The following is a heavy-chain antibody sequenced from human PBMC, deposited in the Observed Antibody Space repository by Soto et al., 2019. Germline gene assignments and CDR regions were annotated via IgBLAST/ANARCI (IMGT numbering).Heavy chain of an antibody. CDR3: AKAGDWNYVFDF. CDR1: GFSFTHYR. V-gene: IGHV3-74*01. CDR2: VNADGSST. J-gene: IGHJ4*02. D-gene: IGHD1-7*01. Sequence: EVRLVESGGGQVHPGGSLRLSCAASGFSFTHYRIHWVRQVPGKGLEWVCRVNADGSSTNYAGFAKGRFTISRDNSKNMAYLEMNNLRADDTALYYCAKAGDWNYVFDFWGQGTAVLVCS.